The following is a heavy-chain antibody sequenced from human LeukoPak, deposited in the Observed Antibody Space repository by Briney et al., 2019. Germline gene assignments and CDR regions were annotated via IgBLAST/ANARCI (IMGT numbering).Heavy chain of an antibody. Sequence: GGSLRLSCAASGFPFSTHAMSSIRQAPGKGLEWLSALIDSGTSTFYADSVKGRFTISRDNSRNTLYLQMDSLRAEDTDVYYIGKEVACPGLIDYWGQGTLVTVSS. D-gene: IGHD2-21*01. V-gene: IGHV3-23*01. J-gene: IGHJ4*02. CDR2: LIDSGTST. CDR3: GKEVACPGLIDY. CDR1: GFPFSTHA.